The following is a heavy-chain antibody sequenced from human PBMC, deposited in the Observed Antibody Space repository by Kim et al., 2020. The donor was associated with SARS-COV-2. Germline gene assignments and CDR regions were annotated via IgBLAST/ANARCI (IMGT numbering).Heavy chain of an antibody. V-gene: IGHV3-30*18. J-gene: IGHJ6*02. CDR3: GKKWDGGVEAGPDV. Sequence: GGSLRLSCAASGFSFSIYGMHWVRQAPGKGLEWVAAISYEGSYIYYGDDVKGRFTISRDNSKNTLYLEMNSLRVEDTAVYYCGKKWDGGVEAGPDVWGRGTTVTVSS. CDR2: ISYEGSYI. D-gene: IGHD3-16*01. CDR1: GFSFSIYG.